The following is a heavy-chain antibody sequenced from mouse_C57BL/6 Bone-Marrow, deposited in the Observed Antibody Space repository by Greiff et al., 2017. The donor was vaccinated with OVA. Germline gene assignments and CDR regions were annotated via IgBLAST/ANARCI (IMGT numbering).Heavy chain of an antibody. CDR1: GYTFTDYN. J-gene: IGHJ3*01. D-gene: IGHD3-2*02. V-gene: IGHV1-18*01. Sequence: LVKPGASVKIPCKASGYTFTDYNMDWVKQSHGKSLEWIGDINPNNGGTIYNQKFKGKATLTVDKSSSTAYMELRSLTSEDTAVYYCASVPLDSSCWLAYWGQGTLVTVSA. CDR3: ASVPLDSSCWLAY. CDR2: INPNNGGT.